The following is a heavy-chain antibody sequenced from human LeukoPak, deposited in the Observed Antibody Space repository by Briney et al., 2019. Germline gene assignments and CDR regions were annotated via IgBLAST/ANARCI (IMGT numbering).Heavy chain of an antibody. Sequence: KPSETLSLTCAVSGYSTSSDNYWVWIRQPPGQGLEWTGGIYHSGSTYYNPSLKSRVTMSVDTSKNQFSLKLSSVTAADTAVYYCARAPRDSSSSNYMRRFDYWGQGTLVTVSS. J-gene: IGHJ4*02. CDR1: GYSTSSDNY. CDR2: IYHSGST. D-gene: IGHD3-22*01. V-gene: IGHV4-38-2*01. CDR3: ARAPRDSSSSNYMRRFDY.